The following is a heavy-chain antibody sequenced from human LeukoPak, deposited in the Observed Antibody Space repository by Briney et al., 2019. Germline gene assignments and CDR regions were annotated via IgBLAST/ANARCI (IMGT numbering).Heavy chain of an antibody. Sequence: WASVKVSCKASGGTFSSYAISWVRQAPGQGLEWMGRIIPILGIANYAQKFQGRVTITADESTSTAYMELSSLRSEDTAVYYCARERRHLGSSWRYWGQGTLVTVSS. CDR3: ARERRHLGSSWRY. CDR2: IIPILGIA. V-gene: IGHV1-69*04. D-gene: IGHD6-13*01. J-gene: IGHJ4*02. CDR1: GGTFSSYA.